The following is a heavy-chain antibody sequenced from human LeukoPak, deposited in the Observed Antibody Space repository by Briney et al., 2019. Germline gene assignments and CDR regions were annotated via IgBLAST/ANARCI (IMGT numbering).Heavy chain of an antibody. V-gene: IGHV3-30*03. Sequence: GGSLRLSCAASGFTFSSYAMHWVRQAPGKGLEWVALISYDGSNKYYADSVKGRFTISRDNSKNTLFLQMNSLRAEDTAVYYCARDFSEEDAFDIWGQGTMVTVSS. D-gene: IGHD1-14*01. CDR3: ARDFSEEDAFDI. J-gene: IGHJ3*02. CDR2: ISYDGSNK. CDR1: GFTFSSYA.